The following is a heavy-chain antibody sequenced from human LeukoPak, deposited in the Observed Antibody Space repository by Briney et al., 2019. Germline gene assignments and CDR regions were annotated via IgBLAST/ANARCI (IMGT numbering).Heavy chain of an antibody. CDR2: ISSSSSTI. Sequence: PGGSLRLSCAAPGFTFSSYSMNWVRQAPGKGLEWVSYISSSSSTIYYADSVKGRFTISRDNAKNSLYLQMNSLRDEDTAVYYCARSKGYGSGSKNNWFDPWGQGTLVTVSS. V-gene: IGHV3-48*02. CDR3: ARSKGYGSGSKNNWFDP. D-gene: IGHD3-10*01. J-gene: IGHJ5*02. CDR1: GFTFSSYS.